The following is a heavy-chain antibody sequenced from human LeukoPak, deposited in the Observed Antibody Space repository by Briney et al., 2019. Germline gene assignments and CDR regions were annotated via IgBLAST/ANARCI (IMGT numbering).Heavy chain of an antibody. CDR2: INAGNGNT. D-gene: IGHD3-10*01. CDR1: GYTFTSYA. CDR3: ARGPSWFGDLTRDPFDY. J-gene: IGHJ4*02. Sequence: ASVKVSCKASGYTFTSYAMHWVRRAPGQRLEWMGWINAGNGNTKYSQKFQGRVTITRDTSASTAYMELSSLRSEDTAVYYCARGPSWFGDLTRDPFDYWGQGTLVTVSS. V-gene: IGHV1-3*01.